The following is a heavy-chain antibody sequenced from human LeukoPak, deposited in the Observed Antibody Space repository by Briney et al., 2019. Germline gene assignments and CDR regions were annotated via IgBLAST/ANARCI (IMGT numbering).Heavy chain of an antibody. J-gene: IGHJ4*02. CDR3: AREYSSSYYFDY. CDR2: MYYSGST. V-gene: IGHV4-61*05. D-gene: IGHD6-6*01. CDR1: GGSISSSSYY. Sequence: SETLSLTCTVSGGSISSSSYYWGWIRQPPGKGLEWIGYMYYSGSTNYNPSLKSRVTISVDAPKNQFSLRLSSVTAADTAVYYCAREYSSSYYFDYWGQGTLVTVSS.